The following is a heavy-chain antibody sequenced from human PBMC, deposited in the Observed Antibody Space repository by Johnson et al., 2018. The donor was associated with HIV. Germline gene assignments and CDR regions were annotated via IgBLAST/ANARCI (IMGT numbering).Heavy chain of an antibody. J-gene: IGHJ3*02. Sequence: VQLVESGGGLVQPGGSLRLSCAASGFTVSSNYMSWVRQAPGKGLEWVSVIYSCGSTYYADSVKGRFTISRDNSKNSLYLQLNSLRADDTAVYFCARDRFGDSDAFDIWGQGTMVTVSS. D-gene: IGHD4-17*01. CDR2: IYSCGST. CDR3: ARDRFGDSDAFDI. CDR1: GFTVSSNY. V-gene: IGHV3-66*01.